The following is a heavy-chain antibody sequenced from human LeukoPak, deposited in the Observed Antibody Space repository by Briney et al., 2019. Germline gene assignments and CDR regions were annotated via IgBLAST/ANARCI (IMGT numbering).Heavy chain of an antibody. CDR1: GGSFSRYY. V-gene: IGHV4-34*01. J-gene: IGHJ5*02. D-gene: IGHD3-3*01. CDR3: ASGGYDFWSGLNWFDP. Sequence: PSETLSLTCAVYGGSFSRYYWSWIRQPPGNGLEWIGEINHSGSTNYNPSLKSRVTISVDTSKNQFSLKLSSVTAADTAVYYCASGGYDFWSGLNWFDPWGQGTLVTVSS. CDR2: INHSGST.